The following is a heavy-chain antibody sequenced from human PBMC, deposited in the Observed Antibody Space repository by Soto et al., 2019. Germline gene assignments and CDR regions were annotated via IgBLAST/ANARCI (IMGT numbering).Heavy chain of an antibody. J-gene: IGHJ6*03. CDR1: GGSIISCGYY. CDR3: ARGGDDYGDYGYYYYYMDV. D-gene: IGHD4-17*01. CDR2: IYYSGNT. Sequence: SETLSLTCTVSGGSIISCGYYWSWIRQHPGKGLEWIGYIYYSGNTYYNPSLKSRIAISVGTSKNQFSLKLSSVTAADTAVYYCARGGDDYGDYGYYYYYMDVWGKGTTVTVSS. V-gene: IGHV4-31*03.